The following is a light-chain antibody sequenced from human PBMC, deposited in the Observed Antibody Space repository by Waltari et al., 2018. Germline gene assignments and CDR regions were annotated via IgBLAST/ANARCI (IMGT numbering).Light chain of an antibody. V-gene: IGLV4-69*01. CDR1: SGHSTNV. J-gene: IGLJ3*02. CDR3: QTGGHGTWV. CDR2: VNSDGSH. Sequence: QLVLTQSPSASASLGASVKLTCTLDSGHSTNVIAWLQQQPEKGPRFLMRVNSDGSHSEGDEIPDRFSGSSSGTERYLTISSLQSEDEADYYCQTGGHGTWVFGGGTKLTVL.